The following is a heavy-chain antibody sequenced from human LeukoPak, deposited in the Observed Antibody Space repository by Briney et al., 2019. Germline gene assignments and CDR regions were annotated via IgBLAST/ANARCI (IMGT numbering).Heavy chain of an antibody. CDR1: GGSFIGYY. Sequence: SETLSLTCAVYGGSFIGYYWSWIRQPPGKGLEWIGEINHSGSTNYNPSLKSRVTISVDTSKNQFSLKLSSVTAADTAVYYCARPYSSSWYWRHAFDIWGQGTMVTVSS. D-gene: IGHD6-13*01. CDR3: ARPYSSSWYWRHAFDI. J-gene: IGHJ3*02. V-gene: IGHV4-34*01. CDR2: INHSGST.